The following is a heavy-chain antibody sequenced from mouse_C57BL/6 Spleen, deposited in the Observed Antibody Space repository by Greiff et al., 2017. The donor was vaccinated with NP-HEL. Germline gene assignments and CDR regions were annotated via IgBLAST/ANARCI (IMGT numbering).Heavy chain of an antibody. V-gene: IGHV1-26*01. CDR2: INPNNGGT. D-gene: IGHD2-3*01. J-gene: IGHJ2*01. CDR1: GYTFTDYY. Sequence: EVQLQQSGPELVKPGASVKISCKASGYTFTDYYMNWVKQSHGKSLEWIGDINPNNGGTSYNQKFKGKATLTVDKSSSTAYRELRSLTSEDSAVYYCARGAGYYLYYFDDWGQGTTLTVAS. CDR3: ARGAGYYLYYFDD.